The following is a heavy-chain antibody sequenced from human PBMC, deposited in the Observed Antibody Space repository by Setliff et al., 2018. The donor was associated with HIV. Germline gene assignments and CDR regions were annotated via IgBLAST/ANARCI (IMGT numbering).Heavy chain of an antibody. CDR2: IHTSGNT. D-gene: IGHD5-18*01. V-gene: IGHV4-4*07. CDR1: GGSIRIYY. J-gene: IGHJ6*03. Sequence: SATLSLPCTVSGGSIRIYYGNWIRQPAGQGLEWIGRIHTSGNTNYNPSPKSRVTMSVDTSKNHFSLKLSSVTAADTAVYYCARDLSGYSYGSYYYYMDVWGKGTTVTVSS. CDR3: ARDLSGYSYGSYYYYMDV.